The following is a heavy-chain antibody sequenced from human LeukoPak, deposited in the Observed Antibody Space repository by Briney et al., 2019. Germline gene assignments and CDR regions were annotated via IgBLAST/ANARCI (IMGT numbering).Heavy chain of an antibody. V-gene: IGHV3-30*18. CDR1: GFTFSSYG. CDR3: AKPQGIAVAAYWYFDL. D-gene: IGHD6-19*01. Sequence: GGSLRLSRAASGFTFSSYGMHWVRQAPGKGLEWVAVISYDGSNKYYADSVKGRFTISRDNSKNTLYLQMNSLRAEDTAVYYCAKPQGIAVAAYWYFDLWGRGTLVTVSS. J-gene: IGHJ2*01. CDR2: ISYDGSNK.